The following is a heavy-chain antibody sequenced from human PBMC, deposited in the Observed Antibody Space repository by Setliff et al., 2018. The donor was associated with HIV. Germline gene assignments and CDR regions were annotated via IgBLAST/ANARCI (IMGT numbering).Heavy chain of an antibody. D-gene: IGHD3-3*01. J-gene: IGHJ3*02. Sequence: SETLSLTCSVAGVTISRHYWNWIRQSPGKGLEWIGYIYYNGNTNYNPSLKSRVTISIDPSKKQFSLKLSSVTAADTAVYYCVGEGLLSFKAAFDIWGQGTTVTVSS. CDR3: VGEGLLSFKAAFDI. CDR1: GVTISRHY. CDR2: IYYNGNT. V-gene: IGHV4-59*11.